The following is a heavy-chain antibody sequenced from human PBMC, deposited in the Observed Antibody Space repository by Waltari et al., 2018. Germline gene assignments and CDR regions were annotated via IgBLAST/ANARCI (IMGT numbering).Heavy chain of an antibody. D-gene: IGHD3-9*01. V-gene: IGHV3-74*01. CDR2: IKYDGTTR. J-gene: IGHJ4*02. CDR3: ARDLDWVLFDS. CDR1: GFSFSNYW. Sequence: EVQLVESGGDLVQPGGSLRLSCAASGFSFSNYWMHLVRQAPGEGLVWVSRIKYDGTTRAYADSVKGRFTISRDNAKNTLFLQMSGLRAEDTAVYYCARDLDWVLFDSWGQGTLVTVSS.